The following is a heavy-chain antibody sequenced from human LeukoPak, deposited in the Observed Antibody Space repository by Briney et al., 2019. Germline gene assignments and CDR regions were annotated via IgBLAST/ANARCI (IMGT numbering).Heavy chain of an antibody. D-gene: IGHD1-20*01. J-gene: IGHJ4*02. CDR1: GGSISSYY. Sequence: SETLSLTCTVSGGSISSYYWSWIRQPAGKGLEWIGRIYTSGSTNYNPSLKSRVTISVDTSKNQFSLKLSSVTAADTAVYYCARHLPITGTRLYYFDYWGQGTLVTVSS. CDR2: IYTSGST. CDR3: ARHLPITGTRLYYFDY. V-gene: IGHV4-4*07.